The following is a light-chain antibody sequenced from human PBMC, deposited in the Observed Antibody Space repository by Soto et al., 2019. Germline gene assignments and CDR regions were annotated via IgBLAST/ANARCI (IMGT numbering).Light chain of an antibody. CDR2: DAS. CDR1: QSINKW. J-gene: IGKJ4*01. V-gene: IGKV1-5*01. CDR3: QQYKSDSS. Sequence: DIQMTQSPSTLSASVGDSVTITCRASQSINKWLAWYQQKAGKAPNLLIFDASNLQSGVPSRFSGSGLGTEFTLIISSLQPEDVATYCGQQYKSDSSFGGGTKVEIK.